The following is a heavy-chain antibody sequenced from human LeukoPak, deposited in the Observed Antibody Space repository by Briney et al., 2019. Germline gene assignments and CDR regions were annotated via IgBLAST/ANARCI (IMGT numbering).Heavy chain of an antibody. CDR1: GGSISSGSYY. V-gene: IGHV4-61*02. CDR2: IYTSGST. D-gene: IGHD3-10*01. CDR3: AREAPPPYYYGSGSYLFDY. J-gene: IGHJ4*02. Sequence: SETLSLTCTVSGGSISSGSYYWSWIRQPAGEGLEWIGRIYTSGSTNYNPSLKSRVTISVDTSKNQFSLKLSSVTAADTAVYYCAREAPPPYYYGSGSYLFDYWGQGTLVTVSS.